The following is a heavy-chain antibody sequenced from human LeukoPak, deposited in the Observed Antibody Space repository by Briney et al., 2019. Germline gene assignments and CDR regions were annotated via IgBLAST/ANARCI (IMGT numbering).Heavy chain of an antibody. Sequence: GRSLRLPCAASGFTFSSYGMHWVRQAPGKGLEWVAVIWYDGSNKYYADSVKGRFTISRDNSKNTLYLQMNSLRAEDTAVYYCARRAYCGGDCYPGAIDYWGQGTLVTVSS. CDR1: GFTFSSYG. J-gene: IGHJ4*02. D-gene: IGHD2-21*02. CDR3: ARRAYCGGDCYPGAIDY. CDR2: IWYDGSNK. V-gene: IGHV3-33*01.